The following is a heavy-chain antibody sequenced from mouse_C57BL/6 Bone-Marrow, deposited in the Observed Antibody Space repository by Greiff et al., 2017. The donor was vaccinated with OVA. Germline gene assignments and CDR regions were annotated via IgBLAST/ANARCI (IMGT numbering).Heavy chain of an antibody. J-gene: IGHJ3*01. D-gene: IGHD1-1*01. V-gene: IGHV2-2*01. CDR1: GFSLTSSG. Sequence: VKLVESGPGLVQPSQSLSITCTVSGFSLTSSGVHWVRQSPGKGLEWLGVIWSGGSTDYNAAFISRLSISKDNSKSQVFFKMNSLQADDTAIYYCARKTYYGSSSSWFAYWGQGTLVTVSA. CDR3: ARKTYYGSSSSWFAY. CDR2: IWSGGST.